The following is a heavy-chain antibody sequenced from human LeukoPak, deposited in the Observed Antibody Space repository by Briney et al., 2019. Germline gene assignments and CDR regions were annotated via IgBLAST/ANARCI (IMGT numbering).Heavy chain of an antibody. CDR1: GLTFRIYW. Sequence: GGSLSLSCAASGLTFRIYWMHGPRHAPGKGLVGVSRVHPQGSETSYADSVKGRFTTSRDNAKDALHLQMDNLRAEDTAVYYCARARWSSTGWFLGYWGQGTLVTVSS. CDR3: ARARWSSTGWFLGY. CDR2: VHPQGSET. V-gene: IGHV3-74*01. D-gene: IGHD6-19*01. J-gene: IGHJ4*02.